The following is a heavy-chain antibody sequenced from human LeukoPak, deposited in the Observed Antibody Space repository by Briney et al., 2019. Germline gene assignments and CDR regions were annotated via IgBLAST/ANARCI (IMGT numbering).Heavy chain of an antibody. CDR1: GYTFTSFG. J-gene: IGHJ4*02. Sequence: ASVKVSCKASGYTFTSFGLSWLRQAPGQGLEWMGWIRTYNGNTNYAQKFQGRVTMTTDTSTRTAYMDLRSLRSDDTGVYYCAIRTGTYPYYFDYWGQGTLVTVSS. V-gene: IGHV1-18*01. CDR2: IRTYNGNT. D-gene: IGHD1-26*01. CDR3: AIRTGTYPYYFDY.